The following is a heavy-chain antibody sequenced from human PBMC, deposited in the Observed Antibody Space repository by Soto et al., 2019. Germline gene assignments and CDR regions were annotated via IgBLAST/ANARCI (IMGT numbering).Heavy chain of an antibody. J-gene: IGHJ6*02. CDR2: ISYDGSNK. CDR3: AKDRGWGCSRTGCHLSGMSYYGMDV. Sequence: QVQLVESGGGVVQPGRSLRLSCAASGFTFSSYGMHWVRQAPGKGLEWVAVISYDGSNKYYADSVKGRFTISRDNSKNTLSLQMNSLRAEDTAVYYCAKDRGWGCSRTGCHLSGMSYYGMDVWGQGTTVTVSS. CDR1: GFTFSSYG. D-gene: IGHD2-2*01. V-gene: IGHV3-30*18.